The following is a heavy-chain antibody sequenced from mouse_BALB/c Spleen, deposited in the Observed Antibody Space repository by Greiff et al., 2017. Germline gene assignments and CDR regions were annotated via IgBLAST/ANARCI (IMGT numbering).Heavy chain of an antibody. Sequence: VQLQQSGAELVKPGASVKLSCTASGFNIKDTYMNWVKQRPEQGLEWIGRIDPANGNTKYDPKFQGKATITADTSSNTAYLQLSSRTSEDTAVYYCAGWGVRGYWGQGTTLTVSA. CDR3: AGWGVRGY. J-gene: IGHJ2*01. CDR1: GFNIKDTY. V-gene: IGHV14-3*02. D-gene: IGHD2-14*01. CDR2: IDPANGNT.